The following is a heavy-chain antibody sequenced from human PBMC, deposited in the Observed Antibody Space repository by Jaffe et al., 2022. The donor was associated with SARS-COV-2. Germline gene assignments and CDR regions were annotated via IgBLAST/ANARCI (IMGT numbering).Heavy chain of an antibody. D-gene: IGHD5-18*01. CDR2: ISGSGGST. J-gene: IGHJ4*02. Sequence: EVQLLESGGGLVQPGGSLRLSCAASGFTFSSYAMSWVRQAPGKGLEWVSAISGSGGSTYYADSVKGRFTISRDNSKNTLYLQMNSLRAEDTAVYYCAKGETAMVTWSMGLNYWGQGTLVTVSS. CDR1: GFTFSSYA. CDR3: AKGETAMVTWSMGLNY. V-gene: IGHV3-23*01.